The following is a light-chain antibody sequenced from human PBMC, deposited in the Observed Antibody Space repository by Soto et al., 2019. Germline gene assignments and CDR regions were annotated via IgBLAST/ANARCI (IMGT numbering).Light chain of an antibody. V-gene: IGKV3-11*01. Sequence: EVVLTQSPATLSLSPGERATLSCRASQSFSSYLAWYQQKPGQAPRLLIYDASSMATGIPARFSGSGSGTDFTLTISSLEPEDFAIYYCQQRGTFGPGTKVDIK. J-gene: IGKJ3*01. CDR2: DAS. CDR3: QQRGT. CDR1: QSFSSY.